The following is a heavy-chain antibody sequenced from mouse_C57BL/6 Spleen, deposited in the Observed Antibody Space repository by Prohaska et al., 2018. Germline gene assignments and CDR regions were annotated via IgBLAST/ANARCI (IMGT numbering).Heavy chain of an antibody. J-gene: IGHJ2*01. Sequence: QVQLQQPGAELVKPGASVKMSCKASGYTFTSYWITWVKQRPGQGLEWIGDIYPGSGSTNYNEKFKSKATLTVDTDSSTAYMKLSSLTSEDSAVYYCARDYYGSTFDYWGQGTTLTVSS. CDR3: ARDYYGSTFDY. D-gene: IGHD1-1*01. V-gene: IGHV1-55*01. CDR2: IYPGSGST. CDR1: GYTFTSYW.